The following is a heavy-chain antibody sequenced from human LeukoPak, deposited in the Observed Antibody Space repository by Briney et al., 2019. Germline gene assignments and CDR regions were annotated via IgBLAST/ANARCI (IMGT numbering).Heavy chain of an antibody. V-gene: IGHV3-23*01. CDR3: AKSLFTSATGTGRAFHI. CDR1: GFSFSAYP. Sequence: SGGSLRLSCAASGFSFSAYPMGWVRQAPGKGLQWLSGISASGDVTFHADRVRGRFAISRDNSKNTLYLQMTGLRAGDTAEYYCAKSLFTSATGTGRAFHIWGQGTMVTVSS. CDR2: ISASGDVT. J-gene: IGHJ3*02. D-gene: IGHD1-1*01.